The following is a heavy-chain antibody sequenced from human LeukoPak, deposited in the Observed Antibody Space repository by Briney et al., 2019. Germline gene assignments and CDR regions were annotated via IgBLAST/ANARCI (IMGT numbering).Heavy chain of an antibody. CDR2: IIPIFGTA. CDR3: ARDPGSSWYLFDY. D-gene: IGHD6-13*01. J-gene: IGHJ4*02. V-gene: IGHV1-69*13. CDR1: GGTFSSCA. Sequence: SVKVSCKASGGTFSSCAISWVRQAPGQGLEWMGGIIPIFGTANYAQKFQGRVTITADESTSTAYMELSSLRSEDTAVYYCARDPGSSWYLFDYWGQGTLVTVSS.